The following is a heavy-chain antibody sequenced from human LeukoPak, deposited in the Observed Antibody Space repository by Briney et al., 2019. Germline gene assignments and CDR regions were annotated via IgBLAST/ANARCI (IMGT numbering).Heavy chain of an antibody. CDR1: GFTFSSYA. CDR2: ISGSGGST. D-gene: IGHD3-10*01. Sequence: PGGSLGLSCAASGFTFSSYAMSWVRQAPGKGLEWVSAISGSGGSTYYADSVKGRFTISRDNSKNTLYLQMNSLRAEDTAVYYCAVLKPRYGSGLFDYWGQGTLVTVSS. CDR3: AVLKPRYGSGLFDY. V-gene: IGHV3-23*01. J-gene: IGHJ4*02.